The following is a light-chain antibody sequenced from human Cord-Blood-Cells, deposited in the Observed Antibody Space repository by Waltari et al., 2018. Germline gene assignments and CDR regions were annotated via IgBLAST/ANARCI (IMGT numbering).Light chain of an antibody. CDR2: EGS. V-gene: IGLV2-23*01. Sequence: QSALTQPASVSGSPGQSLTISCPGTSSDVGSYNLVSWYQQHPGKAPKLMIYEGSKRPSGVSNRFSGSKSGNTASLTISGLQAEDEADYYCCSYAGSSTYVIGTGTKVTVL. CDR1: SSDVGSYNL. J-gene: IGLJ1*01. CDR3: CSYAGSSTYV.